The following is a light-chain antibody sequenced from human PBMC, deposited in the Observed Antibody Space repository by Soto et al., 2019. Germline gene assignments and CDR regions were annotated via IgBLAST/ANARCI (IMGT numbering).Light chain of an antibody. CDR1: QSLTSSY. CDR2: GAS. CDR3: HQYGTSPWT. Sequence: EIVLTQSPGTLSLSPGERATLSCRASQSLTSSYLAWYQQKPGQAPRLLIYGASSRATGISDNFSGSGSGTDFTLPIGRLEPEDFAMYYCHQYGTSPWTFGRGTRVEIK. V-gene: IGKV3-20*01. J-gene: IGKJ1*01.